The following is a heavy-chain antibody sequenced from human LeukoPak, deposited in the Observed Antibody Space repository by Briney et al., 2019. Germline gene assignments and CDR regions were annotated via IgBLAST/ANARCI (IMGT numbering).Heavy chain of an antibody. CDR2: ITSSGTYN. J-gene: IGHJ6*03. D-gene: IGHD1-26*01. CDR1: GFTFSNYN. V-gene: IGHV3-21*01. CDR3: ARDPYSGNYGNYYYYMDV. Sequence: GGSLRLSCAASGFTFSNYNMNWVRQAPGKAIEWVSSITSSGTYNFYADSVRGRFTISRDNAKNSLYLQMDSLGPEDTAVYYCARDPYSGNYGNYYYYMDVWGKGTTVTISS.